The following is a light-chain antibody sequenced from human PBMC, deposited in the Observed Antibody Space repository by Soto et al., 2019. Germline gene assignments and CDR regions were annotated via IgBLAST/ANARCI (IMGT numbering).Light chain of an antibody. CDR3: QHYNAWPWT. CDR1: QSVSSRY. J-gene: IGKJ1*01. V-gene: IGKV3-15*01. CDR2: GAS. Sequence: EIVLMQSPGTLSLSPGERATLSCGASQSVSSRYLAWYQQKPGQAPRLLIYGASTRATGVPARFSGSGSGTEFTLTIDSLQSEDLAVYFCQHYNAWPWTFGQGTKVDIK.